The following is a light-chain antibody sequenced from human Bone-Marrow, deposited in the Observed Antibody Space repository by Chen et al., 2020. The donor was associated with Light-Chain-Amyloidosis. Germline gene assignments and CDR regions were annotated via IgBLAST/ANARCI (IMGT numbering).Light chain of an antibody. Sequence: SYELTQPTSVSVSPGQTARITCPGDALPTKYAYGYQQKPGQAPVLVIHRDTERPSGISGRFSGCSSGTTATLPIRGVQAEDDADYHCQSADSSGTYAVIFGGGTKLTVL. CDR2: RDT. V-gene: IGLV3-25*03. CDR1: ALPTKY. CDR3: QSADSSGTYAVI. J-gene: IGLJ2*01.